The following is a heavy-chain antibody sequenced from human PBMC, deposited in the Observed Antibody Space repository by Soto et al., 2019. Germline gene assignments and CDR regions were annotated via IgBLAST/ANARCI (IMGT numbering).Heavy chain of an antibody. D-gene: IGHD4-17*01. J-gene: IGHJ6*03. CDR2: INPSGGST. CDR1: GYTFTIYY. CDR3: ARTVRDYYYMAV. Sequence: APVKVSCKASGYTFTIYYMHWVSKAPGQGLEWMGIINPSGGSTSYAQKFQGRVTMTRDTSTSTVYMELSSLRSEDTAVYYCARTVRDYYYMAVWGKGTTVTV. V-gene: IGHV1-46*03.